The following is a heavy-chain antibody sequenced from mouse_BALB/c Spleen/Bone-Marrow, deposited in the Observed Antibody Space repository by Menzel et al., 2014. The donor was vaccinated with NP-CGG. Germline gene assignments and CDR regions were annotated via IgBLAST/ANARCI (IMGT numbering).Heavy chain of an antibody. Sequence: QVQLQQSGPEVVRPGVSVKISCKGSGYTFTDYAMHWVKQSHAKSLEWIGVISTYNGNTDYNQKFKGKATMTVDKSSSTAYMELARLTSEDSAIYYCARRGWLLPYYYAMDYWGQGTSVTVSS. D-gene: IGHD2-3*01. CDR2: ISTYNGNT. J-gene: IGHJ4*01. CDR1: GYTFTDYA. V-gene: IGHV1-67*01. CDR3: ARRGWLLPYYYAMDY.